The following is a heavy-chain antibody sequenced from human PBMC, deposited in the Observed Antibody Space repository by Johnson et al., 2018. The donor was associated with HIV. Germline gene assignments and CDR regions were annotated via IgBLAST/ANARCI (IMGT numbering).Heavy chain of an antibody. Sequence: VLLVESGGGVVQPGGSLRLSCAASGFTFSNAWMSWVRQAPGKGLEWVGRIKSKTDGGTTDYAAPVKGRFTISRDDSKNTLYLQMNSLKTEDTAVYYCTTAIVGALINACDIWGQGTMVTVSS. CDR3: TTAIVGALINACDI. V-gene: IGHV3-15*01. CDR2: IKSKTDGGTT. CDR1: GFTFSNAW. J-gene: IGHJ3*02. D-gene: IGHD1-26*01.